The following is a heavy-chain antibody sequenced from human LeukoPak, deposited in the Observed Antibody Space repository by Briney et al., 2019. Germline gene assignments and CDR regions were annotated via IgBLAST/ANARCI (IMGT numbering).Heavy chain of an antibody. J-gene: IGHJ4*02. D-gene: IGHD6-19*01. V-gene: IGHV4-59*01. CDR1: GGSISNYY. CDR2: ISSSGST. Sequence: PSETLSLTCTVSGGSISNYYWSWIRQPPGRGLEWIGYISSSGSTNYNPSLKSRVTISVDTSKNQFSLKLSSVTAADTAVYYCAIEVIRSSGWYGGVDYWGQGTLVTVSS. CDR3: AIEVIRSSGWYGGVDY.